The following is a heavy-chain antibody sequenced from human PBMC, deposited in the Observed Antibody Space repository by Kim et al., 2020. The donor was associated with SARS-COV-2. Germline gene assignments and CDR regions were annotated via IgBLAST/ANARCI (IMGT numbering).Heavy chain of an antibody. CDR3: ARGSTMVRGSSPINYYGMDV. CDR1: GYIFNSYD. Sequence: ASVKVSCTASGYIFNSYDINWVRQAPGQGLEWMGWMNPNSANTGYARKFQGRVTMTRDTSINTAYLDLSSLSSEDTAVYYCARGSTMVRGSSPINYYGMDVWGQGNAVIVSS. V-gene: IGHV1-8*02. CDR2: MNPNSANT. D-gene: IGHD3-10*01. J-gene: IGHJ6*02.